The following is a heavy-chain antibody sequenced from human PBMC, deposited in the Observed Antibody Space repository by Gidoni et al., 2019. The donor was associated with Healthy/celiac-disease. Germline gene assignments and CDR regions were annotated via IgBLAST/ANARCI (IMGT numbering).Heavy chain of an antibody. CDR1: GYTFTSYD. Sequence: QVQLVQSGAEVKKPGASVKVSCKASGYTFTSYDINWVRQATGQGLEWMGWMNPNSGNTGYAQKFQGRVTMTRNTSISTAYMELSSLRSEDTAVYYCARGSPRYYYDSSGYRPGDYWGQGTLVTVSS. CDR3: ARGSPRYYYDSSGYRPGDY. J-gene: IGHJ4*02. V-gene: IGHV1-8*01. D-gene: IGHD3-22*01. CDR2: MNPNSGNT.